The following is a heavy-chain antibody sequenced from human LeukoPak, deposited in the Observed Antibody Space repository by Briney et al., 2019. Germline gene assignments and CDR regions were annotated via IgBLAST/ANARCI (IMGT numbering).Heavy chain of an antibody. Sequence: GGSLRLSCAASGFTFSSYSMNWVRQAPGKGLEWVSSISSSSSYIYYADSVKGRFTISRDNAKNPLYLQMNSLRAEDTAVYYCASYAVTTDRISYYYYGMDVWGQGTTVTVSS. CDR3: ASYAVTTDRISYYYYGMDV. J-gene: IGHJ6*02. CDR1: GFTFSSYS. D-gene: IGHD4-17*01. CDR2: ISSSSSYI. V-gene: IGHV3-21*01.